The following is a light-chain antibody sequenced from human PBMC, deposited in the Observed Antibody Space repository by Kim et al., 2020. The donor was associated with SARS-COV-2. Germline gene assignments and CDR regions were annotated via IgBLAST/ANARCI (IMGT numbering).Light chain of an antibody. CDR3: QLLNSYPLT. Sequence: ASVVDRVPITCRASQGISSFLAWYQQKPGKAPQLLIYAASSLQSGVPSRFSGSVSGTQFTLTVSSLQPEDFATYYCQLLNSYPLTFGGGTTVDIK. CDR1: QGISSF. J-gene: IGKJ4*01. V-gene: IGKV1-9*01. CDR2: AAS.